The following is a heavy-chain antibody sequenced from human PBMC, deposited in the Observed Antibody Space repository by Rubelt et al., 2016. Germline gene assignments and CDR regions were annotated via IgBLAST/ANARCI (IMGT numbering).Heavy chain of an antibody. Sequence: EVQVVESGGGLVQPGGSLRLSCAASGFTFNNYWMGWVRQAPGKGLEWVANINQGGSGKNYVDSVKGRFTVSRDNSKNTLVSLMNTLVAEDTALDYCARDAVADAPLWGQGTQVTVSS. J-gene: IGHJ4*02. CDR2: INQGGSGK. V-gene: IGHV3-7*03. CDR3: ARDAVADAPL. CDR1: GFTFNNYW.